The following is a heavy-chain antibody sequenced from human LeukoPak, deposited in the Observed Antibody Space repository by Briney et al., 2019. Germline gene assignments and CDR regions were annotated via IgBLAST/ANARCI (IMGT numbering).Heavy chain of an antibody. CDR3: ARDPIQYSTAWYSDY. Sequence: PGGSLRLSCAAPGFTFSSYGMHWVRQAPGKGLEWVAVIWYDGSNKYYADSVKGRFTISRDNSKNTLYLQMNSLRAEDTAVYYCARDPIQYSTAWYSDYWGQGTPVTVSS. D-gene: IGHD6-19*01. V-gene: IGHV3-33*01. CDR1: GFTFSSYG. CDR2: IWYDGSNK. J-gene: IGHJ4*02.